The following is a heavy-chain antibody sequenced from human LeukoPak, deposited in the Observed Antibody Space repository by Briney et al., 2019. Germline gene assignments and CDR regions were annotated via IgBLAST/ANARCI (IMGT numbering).Heavy chain of an antibody. Sequence: ASVKVSCKASGYIFTDYYIHWVRQAPGQGLEWMAWLNPNSGGTTYAQKFQGRVTVTRDTSISTVYMELTSLRSDDTAVYYCARDVGITVADSFDPWGQGTLVTVSS. CDR1: GYIFTDYY. J-gene: IGHJ5*02. D-gene: IGHD6-13*01. V-gene: IGHV1-2*02. CDR3: ARDVGITVADSFDP. CDR2: LNPNSGGT.